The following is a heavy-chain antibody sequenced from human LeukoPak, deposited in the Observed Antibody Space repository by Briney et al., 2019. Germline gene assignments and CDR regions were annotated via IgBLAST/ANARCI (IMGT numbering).Heavy chain of an antibody. CDR3: ARDQGRAFDI. V-gene: IGHV3-33*01. CDR1: GFTFSTYG. CDR2: IWYDGTNR. J-gene: IGHJ3*02. Sequence: PGGSLRLSCTTSGFTFSTYGMHWVRQAPGKGLEWVAVIWYDGTNRYYADSVKGRFTVSRDNSKNTLYLQMNSMRAEDTAVYYCARDQGRAFDIWGQGTMVTVSS.